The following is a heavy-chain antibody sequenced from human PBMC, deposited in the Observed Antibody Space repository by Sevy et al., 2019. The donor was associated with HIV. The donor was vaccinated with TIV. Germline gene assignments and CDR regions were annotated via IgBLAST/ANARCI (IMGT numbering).Heavy chain of an antibody. Sequence: GGSLRLSCTGSGFSFSYYGIHWVRQAPGKGLDWVALISHDNINEYYADSVKGRFTISGDNSKNTAYLEMNRLRNEDTAIYFCANAYSGSYSHSYLYALDVWGQGTTVTVSS. CDR1: GFSFSYYG. D-gene: IGHD1-26*01. J-gene: IGHJ6*02. CDR3: ANAYSGSYSHSYLYALDV. CDR2: ISHDNINE. V-gene: IGHV3-30*18.